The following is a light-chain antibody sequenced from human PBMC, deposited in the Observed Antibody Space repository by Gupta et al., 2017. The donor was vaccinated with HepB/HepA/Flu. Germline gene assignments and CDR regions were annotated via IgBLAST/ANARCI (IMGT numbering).Light chain of an antibody. V-gene: IGKV3-20*01. Sequence: ELVFTQSPGTLSLSPGERATLSRRASQSVSSSYLAWYQQRPGQAPRILLYGASSRATGIPDRCSSSGSGTDFTLTISRLEPEDFAVYFCQQYHSSPPTFGLGTRLEIK. CDR2: GAS. CDR1: QSVSSSY. J-gene: IGKJ2*01. CDR3: QQYHSSPPT.